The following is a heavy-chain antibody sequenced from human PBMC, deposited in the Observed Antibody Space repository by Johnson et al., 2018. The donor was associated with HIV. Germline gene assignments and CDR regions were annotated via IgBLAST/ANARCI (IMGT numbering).Heavy chain of an antibody. J-gene: IGHJ3*02. D-gene: IGHD3-22*01. Sequence: QVRLVESGGELVRPGGSLTLSCTASGFTFSNYAIHWVRQAPGKGLEWVAVISYDGSNQYYADSVKGRFTISRDNSKNTLYLQMNSLRAEDTAVYYCARDWRGDSSGYYYFFSFDIWGQGTMVTVSS. CDR3: ARDWRGDSSGYYYFFSFDI. CDR2: ISYDGSNQ. V-gene: IGHV3-30-3*01. CDR1: GFTFSNYA.